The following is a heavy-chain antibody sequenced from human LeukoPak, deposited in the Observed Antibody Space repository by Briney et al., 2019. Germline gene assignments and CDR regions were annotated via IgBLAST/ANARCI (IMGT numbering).Heavy chain of an antibody. Sequence: SETLSLTCTVSEDSINSYFWAWIRQPPGKGLEWIGYVYYSGSTSYNPSLKSRVTISVDTSKNQFSLKLSSVTAADTAVYYCARLGSHCSSTSCYVDYWGQGTLVTVSS. D-gene: IGHD2-2*01. J-gene: IGHJ4*02. V-gene: IGHV4-59*08. CDR1: EDSINSYF. CDR2: VYYSGST. CDR3: ARLGSHCSSTSCYVDY.